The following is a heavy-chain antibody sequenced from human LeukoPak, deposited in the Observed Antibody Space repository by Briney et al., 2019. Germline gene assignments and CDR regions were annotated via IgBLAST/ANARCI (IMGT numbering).Heavy chain of an antibody. Sequence: SETLSLTCTVSGGSISSYYWSWIRQPPGKGLEWIGYIYYSGSTNYNPSLKSRVTISVDTSKNQFSLKLSSVTAADTAVYYCARHKAVATPTAERPYYYYGMDVWGQGTTVTVSS. CDR2: IYYSGST. J-gene: IGHJ6*02. V-gene: IGHV4-59*08. CDR1: GGSISSYY. CDR3: ARHKAVATPTAERPYYYYGMDV. D-gene: IGHD6-19*01.